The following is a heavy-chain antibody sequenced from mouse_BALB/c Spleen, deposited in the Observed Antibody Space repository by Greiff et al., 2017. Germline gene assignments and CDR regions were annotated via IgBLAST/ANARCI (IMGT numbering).Heavy chain of an antibody. CDR3: ARGGYDYEAPFAY. CDR1: GFTFSDYY. V-gene: IGHV5-4*02. Sequence: DVMLVESGGGLVKPGGSLKLSCAASGFTFSDYYMYWVRQTPEKRLEWVATISDGGSYTYYPDSVKGRFTISRDNAKNTLYLQMSSLKSEDTAMYYCARGGYDYEAPFAYWGQGTLVTVSA. D-gene: IGHD2-4*01. CDR2: ISDGGSYT. J-gene: IGHJ3*01.